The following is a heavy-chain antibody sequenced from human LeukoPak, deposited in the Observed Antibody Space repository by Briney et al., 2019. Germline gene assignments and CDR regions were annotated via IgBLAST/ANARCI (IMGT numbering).Heavy chain of an antibody. Sequence: SETLSLTCTVSGGSISSYYWSWIRQPPGKGLEWIGYIYYSGSTNYNPSLKSRVTISVDTSKNQFSLKLSSVTAADTAVYYCARGELIVKYYYGSGSYRHNFDYWGQGTLVTVSS. CDR3: ARGELIVKYYYGSGSYRHNFDY. V-gene: IGHV4-59*12. D-gene: IGHD3-10*01. CDR2: IYYSGST. J-gene: IGHJ4*02. CDR1: GGSISSYY.